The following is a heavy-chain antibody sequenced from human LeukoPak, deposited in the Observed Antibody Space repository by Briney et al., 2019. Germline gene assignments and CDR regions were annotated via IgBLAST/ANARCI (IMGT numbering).Heavy chain of an antibody. V-gene: IGHV3-23*01. D-gene: IGHD6-19*01. CDR1: GFTFSSYT. CDR3: AKPLSSGWYYFDY. Sequence: GGSLRLSCAASGFTFSSYTMSWVRQAPGKGLEWVSAISGSGGSTYYADSVKGRFTISRDNSKNTLYLQMNSPRAEDTAVYYCAKPLSSGWYYFDYWGQGTLVTVSS. J-gene: IGHJ4*02. CDR2: ISGSGGST.